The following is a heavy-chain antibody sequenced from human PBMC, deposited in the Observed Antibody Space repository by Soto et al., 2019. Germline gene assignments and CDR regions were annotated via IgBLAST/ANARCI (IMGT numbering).Heavy chain of an antibody. CDR2: INQGGST. CDR3: APVRNFDKLFSL. D-gene: IGHD3-9*01. Sequence: SETLSLTCAVYGGSFSNYYWSWIRQPPGKGLEWIGEINQGGSTTYNPSLKSRVTMSLDTSKNQYFLRLNSVTAADTAVYYCAPVRNFDKLFSLWGQGTPVTVSS. V-gene: IGHV4-34*01. CDR1: GGSFSNYY. J-gene: IGHJ4*02.